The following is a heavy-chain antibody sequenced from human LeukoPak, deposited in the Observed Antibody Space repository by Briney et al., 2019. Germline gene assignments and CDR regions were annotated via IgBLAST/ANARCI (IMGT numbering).Heavy chain of an antibody. V-gene: IGHV4-38-2*01. CDR3: AREHRDGYPNFDY. Sequence: SETLSLTCAVSGFSISSGYYWGWIRQPPGKGLEWIGSIYHSGSTYYNPSLKSRVTISVDTSKNQFSLKLRSVTAADTAVYYCAREHRDGYPNFDYWGQGTLVTVSS. CDR1: GFSISSGYY. D-gene: IGHD5-24*01. J-gene: IGHJ4*02. CDR2: IYHSGST.